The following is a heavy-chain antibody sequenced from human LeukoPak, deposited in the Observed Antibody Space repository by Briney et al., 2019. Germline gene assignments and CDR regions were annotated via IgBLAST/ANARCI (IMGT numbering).Heavy chain of an antibody. CDR3: ASRYSSSWYRDY. CDR2: INHSGST. J-gene: IGHJ4*02. CDR1: GGSFSGYY. Sequence: SETLSLTCAVYGGSFSGYYWSWIRQPPGKGLEWIGEINHSGSTNYNPSLKSRVTISVDTSKNQFSLKLSSVTAADTAVYYCASRYSSSWYRDYWGQGTLVTVSS. V-gene: IGHV4-34*01. D-gene: IGHD6-13*01.